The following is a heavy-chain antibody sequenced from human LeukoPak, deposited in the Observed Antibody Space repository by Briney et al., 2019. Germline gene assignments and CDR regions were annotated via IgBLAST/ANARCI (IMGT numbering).Heavy chain of an antibody. J-gene: IGHJ6*03. CDR3: AVSTAIRYYYYYYMDV. Sequence: SETLSLTCAVYGGSFSGYYWSWIRQPPGKGLEWIGEINHSGSTNYNPSLKSRVTISVDTSKNQFSLELSSVTAADTAVYYCAVSTAIRYYYYYYMDVWGKGTTVTVSS. CDR2: INHSGST. V-gene: IGHV4-34*01. CDR1: GGSFSGYY.